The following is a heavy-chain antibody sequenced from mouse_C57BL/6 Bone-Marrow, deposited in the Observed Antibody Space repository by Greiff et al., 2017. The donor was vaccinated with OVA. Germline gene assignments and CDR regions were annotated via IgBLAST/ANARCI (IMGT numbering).Heavy chain of an antibody. CDR1: GYSITSGYY. CDR3: ASPPTVAHAGYAMDY. CDR2: ISYDGSN. Sequence: ESGPGLVKPSQSLSLTCSVTGYSITSGYYWYWIRQFPGNKLEWMGYISYDGSNNYNPSLKNRIPITRDTSKNQFFLKLNSVTTEDTATYYCASPPTVAHAGYAMDYWGQGTSVTVSS. J-gene: IGHJ4*01. D-gene: IGHD1-1*01. V-gene: IGHV3-6*01.